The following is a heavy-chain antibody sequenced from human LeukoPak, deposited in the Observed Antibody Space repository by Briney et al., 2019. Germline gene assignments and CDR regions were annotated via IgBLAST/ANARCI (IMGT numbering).Heavy chain of an antibody. CDR3: ARSQVSSGWYGDY. Sequence: PGGSLRLSCAASGFTFSDYYVSWIRQAPGKGLEWVSYISSSSSYTNYADSVKGRFTISRDNAKNSLYLQMDSLRAEDTAVYYCARSQVSSGWYGDYWGQGTLVTVSS. CDR1: GFTFSDYY. V-gene: IGHV3-11*06. CDR2: ISSSSSYT. D-gene: IGHD6-19*01. J-gene: IGHJ4*02.